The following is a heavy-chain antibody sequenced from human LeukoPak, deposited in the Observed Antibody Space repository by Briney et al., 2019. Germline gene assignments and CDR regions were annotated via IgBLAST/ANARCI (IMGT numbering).Heavy chain of an antibody. CDR3: AIIHPYTSGWYGYFDY. Sequence: GGSLRLSCAASGFTFSNAWMTWVRQAPGKGLEWVGRIKSKTDRGTTDYAAPVKGRFNISRDYSKNTLYLQMNSLKTEDTAVYYCAIIHPYTSGWYGYFDYWGQGTLVTVSS. CDR1: GFTFSNAW. D-gene: IGHD6-19*01. V-gene: IGHV3-15*01. CDR2: IKSKTDRGTT. J-gene: IGHJ4*02.